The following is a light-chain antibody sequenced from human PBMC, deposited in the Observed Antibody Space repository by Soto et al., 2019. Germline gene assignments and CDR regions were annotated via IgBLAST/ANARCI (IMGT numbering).Light chain of an antibody. CDR2: GAS. CDR3: QQYNNWPPIT. V-gene: IGKV3D-15*01. CDR1: QSVSGN. J-gene: IGKJ5*01. Sequence: EIVLTQSPDTLSLSPGERATLSCRASQSVSGNYLAWYQQKPGQAPRLIIYGASSGATDIPARFSGSGSGTEFTLTISGLQSEDFAVYYCQQYNNWPPITFGQGTRLE.